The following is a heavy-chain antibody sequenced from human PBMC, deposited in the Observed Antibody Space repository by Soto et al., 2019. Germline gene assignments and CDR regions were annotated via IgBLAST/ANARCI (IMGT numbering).Heavy chain of an antibody. CDR3: AKHIPPGGSGGSDAFDI. V-gene: IGHV3-23*01. Sequence: EVHLLESGGGLVQPGGSLRLSCAASGFTFSSYAMSWVRQAPGKGLEWVSAFSGSGGSTYYADSVKGRFTISRDNSKNTLYLQMHSLRAEDTAVYYCAKHIPPGGSGGSDAFDIWGQGTMVTVSS. CDR1: GFTFSSYA. D-gene: IGHD2-15*01. J-gene: IGHJ3*02. CDR2: FSGSGGST.